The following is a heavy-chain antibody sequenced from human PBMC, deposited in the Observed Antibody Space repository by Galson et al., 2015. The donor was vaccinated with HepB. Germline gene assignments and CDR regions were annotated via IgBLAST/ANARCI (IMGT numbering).Heavy chain of an antibody. CDR2: IKQDGSEK. J-gene: IGHJ6*02. V-gene: IGHV3-7*01. CDR3: ARGFSGGSFYGMDV. CDR1: GFTFSSYW. D-gene: IGHD2-15*01. Sequence: SLRLSCAASGFTFSSYWMSWVRQAPGKGLEWVANIKQDGSEKCYVDSVKGRFTISRDNAKNSLYLQMNSLRAEDTAVYYCARGFSGGSFYGMDVWGQGTTVTVSS.